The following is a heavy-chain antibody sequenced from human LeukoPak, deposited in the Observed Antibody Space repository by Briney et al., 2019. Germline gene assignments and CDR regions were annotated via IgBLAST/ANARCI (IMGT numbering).Heavy chain of an antibody. V-gene: IGHV4-59*01. CDR3: ARNSPGRTEDV. J-gene: IGHJ6*04. CDR2: IYQTTT. Sequence: SETLSLTCTVSGDSMSSYFWTWVRQFPGKGLEWVGYIYQTTTTYNPSLKGRATISADMSQNQLSLKVTSVTAADTAVYYCARNSPGRTEDVWGKGTTVIVSS. D-gene: IGHD1-14*01. CDR1: GDSMSSYF.